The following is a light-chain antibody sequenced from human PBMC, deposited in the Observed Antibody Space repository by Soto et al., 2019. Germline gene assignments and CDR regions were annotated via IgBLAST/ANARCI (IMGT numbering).Light chain of an antibody. V-gene: IGKV3-15*01. CDR3: QQYNNWPLYT. J-gene: IGKJ2*01. CDR1: QNVGGN. CDR2: DAS. Sequence: EIVMTQSPATLSVSPGERATLSCRASQNVGGNLAWYQQRPGRAPRLLIYDASTRATDIPARFSGSGSGTEFTLTISSLQSEDFALYYCQQYNNWPLYTFGQGTKLEIK.